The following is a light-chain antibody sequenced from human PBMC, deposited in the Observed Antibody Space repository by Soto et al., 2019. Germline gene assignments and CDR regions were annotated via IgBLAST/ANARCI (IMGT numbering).Light chain of an antibody. CDR3: LQHHSYIGTWT. V-gene: IGKV1-5*01. CDR2: AAS. J-gene: IGKJ1*01. CDR1: QSISTW. Sequence: DIQVTQSPSTLSAAVGDRVTITCRASQSISTWLAWYQQKPGKAPKRLIYAASSLQSGVPSRFSGSGSGTDFTLTISSLQPEDFATYFCLQHHSYIGTWTFGQGTKVDI.